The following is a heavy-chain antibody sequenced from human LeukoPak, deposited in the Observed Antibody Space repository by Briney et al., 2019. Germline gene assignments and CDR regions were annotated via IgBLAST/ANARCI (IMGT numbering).Heavy chain of an antibody. CDR1: GGSISSGGYS. CDR2: IYHSGST. V-gene: IGHV4-30-2*01. D-gene: IGHD4-17*01. J-gene: IGHJ4*02. Sequence: PSETLSLTCAVSGGSISSGGYSWSWIRQPPGTGLEWIGYIYHSGSTYYNPSLKSRVTISVDRSKHQFSLKLSSVTAADTAVYYCARTVTTGFFDYWGQGTLVTVSS. CDR3: ARTVTTGFFDY.